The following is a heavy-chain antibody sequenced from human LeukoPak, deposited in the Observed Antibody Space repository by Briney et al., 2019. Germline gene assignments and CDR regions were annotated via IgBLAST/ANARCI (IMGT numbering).Heavy chain of an antibody. Sequence: GGSLRLSCVASGFKFSGYWMTWVRHTPGKGLEWVANIKQDGDDKYYAESVRGRFTISRDNVRNSLYLQVNSLRVEDTAVYFCARGLPGGVAAFDIWGQGTKVTVSS. CDR3: ARGLPGGVAAFDI. D-gene: IGHD3-16*01. CDR1: GFKFSGYW. J-gene: IGHJ3*02. V-gene: IGHV3-7*04. CDR2: IKQDGDDK.